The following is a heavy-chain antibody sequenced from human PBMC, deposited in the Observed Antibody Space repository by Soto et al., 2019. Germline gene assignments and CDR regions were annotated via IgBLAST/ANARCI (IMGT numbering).Heavy chain of an antibody. D-gene: IGHD6-19*01. J-gene: IGHJ6*02. Sequence: SVKVSCKASGGTFSSYAISWVRQAPGQGLEWMGGIIPIFGTANYAQKFQGRVTITADESTSTAYMELSSLRSEDTAVYYCAREKGAEDYYYGMDVGGQGTTVTVYS. V-gene: IGHV1-69*13. CDR2: IIPIFGTA. CDR1: GGTFSSYA. CDR3: AREKGAEDYYYGMDV.